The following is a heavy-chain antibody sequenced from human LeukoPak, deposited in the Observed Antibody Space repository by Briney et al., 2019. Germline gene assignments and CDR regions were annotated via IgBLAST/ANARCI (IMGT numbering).Heavy chain of an antibody. CDR1: GFTFSSYW. J-gene: IGHJ4*02. CDR2: IRSDGSST. Sequence: PGGSLRLSCAASGFTFSSYWMHWVRQAPGKGLVWVSRIRSDGSSTTYADSVKGRFTISRDNTKNTLYLQMNSLRADDTAVYYCARDDYNRHWGQGTLVTVS. CDR3: ARDDYNRH. V-gene: IGHV3-74*01. D-gene: IGHD4-11*01.